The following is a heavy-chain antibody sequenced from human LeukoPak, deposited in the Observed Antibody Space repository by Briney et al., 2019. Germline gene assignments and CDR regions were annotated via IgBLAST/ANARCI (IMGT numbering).Heavy chain of an antibody. V-gene: IGHV4-59*01. CDR2: IYYSGYT. D-gene: IGHD1-1*01. CDR1: GGSISSYY. Sequence: NPSETLSLTCTVSGGSISSYYWSWIRQPPGKGLEWIGCIYYSGYTNYKSSLKSRVTISVDTSKNQFSLKLSSVTAADTAVYYCARGHMEDFDYWGQGTLVTVSS. J-gene: IGHJ4*02. CDR3: ARGHMEDFDY.